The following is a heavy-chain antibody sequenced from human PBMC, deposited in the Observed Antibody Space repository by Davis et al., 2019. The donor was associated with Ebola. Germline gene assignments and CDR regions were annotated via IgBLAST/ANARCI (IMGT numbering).Heavy chain of an antibody. CDR3: ARDLVTTPFDY. D-gene: IGHD4-17*01. Sequence: ASVKVSCKASGYTFNLYGITWVRQAPGQGLEWMGWISANNGNTNYAQKLQGRVTMTTDTSTRTAYMELRSLGSDDTAVYYCARDLVTTPFDYWGQGTLVTVSS. CDR2: ISANNGNT. CDR1: GYTFNLYG. V-gene: IGHV1-18*01. J-gene: IGHJ4*02.